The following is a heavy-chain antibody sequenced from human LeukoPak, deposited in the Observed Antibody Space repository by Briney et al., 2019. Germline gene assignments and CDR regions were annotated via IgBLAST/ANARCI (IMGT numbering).Heavy chain of an antibody. CDR3: ARAMGATTDFDY. J-gene: IGHJ4*02. CDR2: ISGSGSST. CDR1: GFIFSSYA. D-gene: IGHD1-26*01. V-gene: IGHV3-23*01. Sequence: GGSLRLSCAASGFIFSSYAMSWVRQAPGKGLEWVSTISGSGSSTYYADSVKGRFTISRDNSKNTVYLQMNSLRAEDTAVYYCARAMGATTDFDYWGQGTLVTVSS.